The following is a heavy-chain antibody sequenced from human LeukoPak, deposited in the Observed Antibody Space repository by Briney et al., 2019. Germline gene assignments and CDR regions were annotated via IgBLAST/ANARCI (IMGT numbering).Heavy chain of an antibody. J-gene: IGHJ4*02. D-gene: IGHD3-22*01. CDR3: ASGSSGYYYY. CDR1: GFTFSSYS. V-gene: IGHV3-21*01. CDR2: ISSSSSYI. Sequence: AGGSLGLXCAASGFTFSSYSMNWVRQAPGKGLEWVSSISSSSSYIYYADSVKGRFTISRDNAKNSLYLQMNSLRAEDTAVYYCASGSSGYYYYWGQGTLVTVSS.